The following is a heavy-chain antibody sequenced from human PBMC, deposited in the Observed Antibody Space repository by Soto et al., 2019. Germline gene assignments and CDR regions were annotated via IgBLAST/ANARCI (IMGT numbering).Heavy chain of an antibody. CDR2: IYYSGST. V-gene: IGHV4-31*03. CDR3: ARDWGGDPDF. CDR1: GGSISSGGYY. D-gene: IGHD2-21*01. J-gene: IGHJ4*02. Sequence: QVQLQESGPGLVKPSQTLSLTCTVSGGSISSGGYYWSWIRQHPGKGLEWIGYIYYSGSTYYNPCLKSRVTIAVDTSKNQLSLKLSSVTAADTAVYYCARDWGGDPDFWGQGTLVTVSS.